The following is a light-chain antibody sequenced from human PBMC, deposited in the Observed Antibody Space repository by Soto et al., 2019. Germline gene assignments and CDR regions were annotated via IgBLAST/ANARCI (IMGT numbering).Light chain of an antibody. CDR3: QSYDSSLSGYV. V-gene: IGLV1-40*01. CDR1: SSNIGAGYD. CDR2: INI. J-gene: IGLJ1*01. Sequence: QSVLTQPLSVSGAPGQRVTISCTGSSSNIGAGYDVHWYQQLPGTAPKLLIFININRPSGVPDRFSGSKSGTSASLAITGLRAEDEADYYCQSYDSSLSGYVFGTGTKVTVL.